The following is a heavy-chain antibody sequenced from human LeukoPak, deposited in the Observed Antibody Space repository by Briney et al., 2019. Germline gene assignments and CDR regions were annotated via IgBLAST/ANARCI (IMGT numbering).Heavy chain of an antibody. CDR3: AREQNPYYYDSSGPNNWFDP. V-gene: IGHV1-2*02. CDR1: GYTFTGYY. J-gene: IGHJ5*02. CDR2: INPNSGGT. Sequence: GASVKVSCKASGYTFTGYYMHWVRQAPGQGLEWMGWINPNSGGTNYAQKFQGRVTMTRDTSISTAYMELSRLRSDDTAVYYCAREQNPYYYDSSGPNNWFDPWGQGTLVTVSS. D-gene: IGHD3-22*01.